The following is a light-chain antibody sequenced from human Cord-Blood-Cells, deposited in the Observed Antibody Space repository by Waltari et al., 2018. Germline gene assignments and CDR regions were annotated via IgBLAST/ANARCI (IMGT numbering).Light chain of an antibody. Sequence: QSSLPQPASVSGSPGQSITISCTGTSSVGGGYNYVPWYQQHPGKAPKLMIYDVSNRPSGVSNRFSGSKSGNTASLTISGLQAEDEADYYCSSYTSSSTVVFGGGTKLTVL. CDR3: SSYTSSSTVV. CDR1: SSVGGGYNY. J-gene: IGLJ2*01. V-gene: IGLV2-14*01. CDR2: DVS.